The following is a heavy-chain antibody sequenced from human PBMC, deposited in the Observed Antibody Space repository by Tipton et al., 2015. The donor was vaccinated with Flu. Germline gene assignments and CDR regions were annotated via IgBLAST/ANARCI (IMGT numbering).Heavy chain of an antibody. J-gene: IGHJ6*03. CDR1: GGSISSSSYY. Sequence: LRLSCTVSGGSISSSSYYWGWIRQPPGKGLEWIGRIYYRGSTYYNPTLKSRVTISVDTSKNQFSLKLSSVTAADTAVYYCARQGVLYYMDVWVKGTTVTVSS. CDR3: ARQGVLYYMDV. V-gene: IGHV4-39*01. CDR2: IYYRGST.